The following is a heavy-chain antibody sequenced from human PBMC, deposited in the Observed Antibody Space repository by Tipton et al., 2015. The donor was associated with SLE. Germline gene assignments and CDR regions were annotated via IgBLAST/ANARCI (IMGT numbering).Heavy chain of an antibody. D-gene: IGHD2-2*01. V-gene: IGHV4-34*01. Sequence: TLSLTCAVYGGSFSGYYWSWIRQPPGKGLEWIGEINHSGSTNYNPSLKSRVTISVDTSKNQFSLKLSSVTAADTAVYYCARGPVVPAAQGYWGQGTLVTVSS. CDR1: GGSFSGYY. CDR3: ARGPVVPAAQGY. J-gene: IGHJ4*02. CDR2: INHSGST.